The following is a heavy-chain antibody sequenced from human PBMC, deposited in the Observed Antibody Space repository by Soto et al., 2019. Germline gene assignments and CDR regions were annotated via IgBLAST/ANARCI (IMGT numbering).Heavy chain of an antibody. D-gene: IGHD4-17*01. CDR3: ASTETMTTRVGRDSFGI. CDR2: IIPIFGTA. J-gene: IGHJ3*02. Sequence: QVQLVQSGAEVKKPGSSVKVSCKASGGTFSSYAISWVRQAPGQGLEWMGGIIPIFGTANYAQKFQGRVTITADESTRTAYMELSSLRSEATAVYYCASTETMTTRVGRDSFGIWGEGTMVTVSS. CDR1: GGTFSSYA. V-gene: IGHV1-69*12.